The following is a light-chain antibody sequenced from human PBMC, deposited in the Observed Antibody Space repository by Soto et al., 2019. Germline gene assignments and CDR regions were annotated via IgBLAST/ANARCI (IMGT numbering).Light chain of an antibody. CDR3: SPYTSSSTYV. CDR2: EVS. CDR1: SSDVGGYNY. J-gene: IGLJ1*01. V-gene: IGLV2-14*01. Sequence: QSALTQSASVSGSPGQSITISCTGTSSDVGGYNYVSWYQQHPGKAPKLMIYEVSNRPSGVSNRFSGSKSGNTASLTISGLQAEDEADYYCSPYTSSSTYVFGTGTKLTVL.